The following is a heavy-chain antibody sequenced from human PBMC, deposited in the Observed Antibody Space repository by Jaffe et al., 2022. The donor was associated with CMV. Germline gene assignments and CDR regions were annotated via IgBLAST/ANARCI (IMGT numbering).Heavy chain of an antibody. CDR2: ITTRGGSV. V-gene: IGHV3-48*03. J-gene: IGHJ4*02. D-gene: IGHD6-13*01. CDR3: VRDVSSWNYFDY. Sequence: EEQLVESGGGLVHPGGSLRLSCAASGFTFSSYEMNWVRQAPGKGLEWISYITTRGGSVYYADSVRGRFTISRDNAKNSLYLQMNSLRAEDTAIYYCVRDVSSWNYFDYWGQGTLVTVSS. CDR1: GFTFSSYE.